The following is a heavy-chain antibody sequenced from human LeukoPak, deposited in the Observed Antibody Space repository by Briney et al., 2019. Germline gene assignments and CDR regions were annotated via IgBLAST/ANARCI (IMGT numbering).Heavy chain of an antibody. CDR3: LSALSHENWFDP. Sequence: GASVKVSCKASGYTFTSYGIRWLRQAPAQGLEWMGWIRAYNGKTNYAQKLQGRVTITIHTSTTTATMDLRSQRSNDAAVYFCLSALSHENWFDPWGQGTLVTVSS. J-gene: IGHJ5*02. D-gene: IGHD3-3*02. CDR2: IRAYNGKT. CDR1: GYTFTSYG. V-gene: IGHV1-18*01.